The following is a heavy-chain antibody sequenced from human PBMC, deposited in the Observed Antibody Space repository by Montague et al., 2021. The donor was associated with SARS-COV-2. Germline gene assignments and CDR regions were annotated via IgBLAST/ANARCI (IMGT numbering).Heavy chain of an antibody. CDR1: GGSMSSTY. Sequence: SETLSLTCSVSGGSMSSTYWSWVRQPPGKGLEWIGCIYYSGRAFYNPSLKSLVTISVDTSKNQFSLNLSSVTAADTAVYYCARLTVNYGDLWGYYHGMDVWGQGTTVTVSS. CDR3: ARLTVNYGDLWGYYHGMDV. V-gene: IGHV4-59*08. D-gene: IGHD4-17*01. CDR2: IYYSGRA. J-gene: IGHJ6*02.